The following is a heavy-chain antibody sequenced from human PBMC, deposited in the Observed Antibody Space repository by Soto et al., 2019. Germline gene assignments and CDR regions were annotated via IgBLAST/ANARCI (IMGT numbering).Heavy chain of an antibody. D-gene: IGHD2-2*03. CDR2: IYYSGST. Sequence: PSETLSLTYTVSGGSISSSSYYWGWIRQPPGKGLEWFGSIYYSGSTYYNPSLKSRVTISVDTSKNQFSLKLSSVTAADTAVYYCAPEDTGYCSSTSCYGPNAFDIWGQGTMVTVSS. V-gene: IGHV4-39*01. CDR3: APEDTGYCSSTSCYGPNAFDI. CDR1: GGSISSSSYY. J-gene: IGHJ3*02.